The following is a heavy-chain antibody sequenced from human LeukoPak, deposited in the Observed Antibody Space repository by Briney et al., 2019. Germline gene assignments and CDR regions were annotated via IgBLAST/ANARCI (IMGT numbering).Heavy chain of an antibody. Sequence: GGSLRLSCAASGFTFSGSTMHWVRQAPGKGLEWEAAISYDGSNKNYADSVKGRFTISRDNSKNTLYLQMNSLRAEDTAVYYCARGVRIAVAGNIDYWGQGTLVTVSS. V-gene: IGHV3-30*04. D-gene: IGHD6-19*01. CDR3: ARGVRIAVAGNIDY. J-gene: IGHJ4*02. CDR1: GFTFSGST. CDR2: ISYDGSNK.